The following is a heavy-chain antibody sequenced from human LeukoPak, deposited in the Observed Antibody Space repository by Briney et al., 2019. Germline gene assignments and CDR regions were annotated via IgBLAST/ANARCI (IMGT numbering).Heavy chain of an antibody. CDR2: ISYDGNNK. J-gene: IGHJ4*02. Sequence: GRSLRLSCAASGFTYSSYAMHWVRQAPGKVLEWVAVISYDGNNKYYADSVKGRFTISRDNSKNTLYLQMNSLRAEDTAVYYCARGQQLVPYYFDYWGQGTLVTVSS. D-gene: IGHD6-13*01. CDR3: ARGQQLVPYYFDY. CDR1: GFTYSSYA. V-gene: IGHV3-30-3*01.